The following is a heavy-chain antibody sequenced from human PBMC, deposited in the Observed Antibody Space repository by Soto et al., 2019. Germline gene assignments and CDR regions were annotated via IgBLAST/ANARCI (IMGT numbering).Heavy chain of an antibody. CDR2: IKFDGSEK. V-gene: IGHV3-7*05. D-gene: IGHD5-18*01. Sequence: EVQLVESGEGLVQPGGSLRLSCAASGFTFNTYWMTWVRQAPGKGLAWVANIKFDGSEKYYVDSLKGRFTISRDNAQNSLYLQISSVRGDDTGVYYCARFSEFGYTYGLHPFDIWGQGTVVTVSS. CDR1: GFTFNTYW. CDR3: ARFSEFGYTYGLHPFDI. J-gene: IGHJ3*02.